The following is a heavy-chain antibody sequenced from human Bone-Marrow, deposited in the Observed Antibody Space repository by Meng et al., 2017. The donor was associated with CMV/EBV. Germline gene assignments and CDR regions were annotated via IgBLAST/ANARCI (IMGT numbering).Heavy chain of an antibody. J-gene: IGHJ6*02. V-gene: IGHV4-38-2*02. CDR1: GYFISSGYY. CDR2: IYHSGST. CDR3: AREIGGVSSWIPKHYYYYGMDV. Sequence: SETLSLTCTVSGYFISSGYYWGWIRQPPGKGLEWIGSIYHSGSTYYNPSLKSRVTISVDTSKNQFSLKLSSVTAADTAVYYCAREIGGVSSWIPKHYYYYGMDVWGQGTTVTVSS. D-gene: IGHD6-13*01.